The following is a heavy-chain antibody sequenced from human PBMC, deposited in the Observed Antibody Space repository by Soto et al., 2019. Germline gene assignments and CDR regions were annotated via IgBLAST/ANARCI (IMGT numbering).Heavy chain of an antibody. D-gene: IGHD3-10*01. CDR2: IYPADSSL. CDR3: ARRGKFGELAFDY. Sequence: LGESLKISCKGSGFSFTSYRIGWVRQMPGKGLEWMGIIYPADSSLRYSPSFQGQVTISADRSISTAYLQWSSLKASDTAMYYCARRGKFGELAFDYWGQGTLVTVSS. J-gene: IGHJ4*02. CDR1: GFSFTSYR. V-gene: IGHV5-51*01.